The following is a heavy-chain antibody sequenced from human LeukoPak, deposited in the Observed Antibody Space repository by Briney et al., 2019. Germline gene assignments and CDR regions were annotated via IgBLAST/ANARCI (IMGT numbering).Heavy chain of an antibody. D-gene: IGHD6-13*01. J-gene: IGHJ4*02. Sequence: SETLSLTCTVSGGSISSSSYYWGWIRQPPGKGLEWIGSIYYSGSTYYNPSLKSRVTVSVDTSKNQFSLKLSSVTAADTAVYYCARARPPGYSSSWLFGGTDFDYWGQGTLVTVSS. CDR3: ARARPPGYSSSWLFGGTDFDY. CDR2: IYYSGST. CDR1: GGSISSSSYY. V-gene: IGHV4-39*07.